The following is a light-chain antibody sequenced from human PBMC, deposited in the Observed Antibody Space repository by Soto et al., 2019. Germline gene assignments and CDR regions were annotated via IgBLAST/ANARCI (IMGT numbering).Light chain of an antibody. J-gene: IGKJ1*01. V-gene: IGKV1-5*03. CDR3: QQYNSYSRT. CDR1: QTIITS. CDR2: MAS. Sequence: DIQMTQSPSTLSASVGDRVTITCRASQTIITSLAWYQQKPGKAPRLLIYMASSLESGVPSRFSGSGSGTEFTLTISSLQPDEFATYYCQQYNSYSRTFGQGTRVESK.